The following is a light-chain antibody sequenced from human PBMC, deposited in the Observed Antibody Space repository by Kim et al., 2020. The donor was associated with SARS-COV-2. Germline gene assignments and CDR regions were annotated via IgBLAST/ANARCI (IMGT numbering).Light chain of an antibody. CDR3: QQYDNWPPIT. J-gene: IGKJ5*01. CDR2: GAS. Sequence: EIVMTQSPATLSVSPGKSATLSCRASQSVSSNLAWYQQKPGQGPRLLIYGASTRATGVPARFSGSGSGTEFTLTISSLQSEDFAVYYCQQYDNWPPITFGQGTRLEIK. CDR1: QSVSSN. V-gene: IGKV3-15*01.